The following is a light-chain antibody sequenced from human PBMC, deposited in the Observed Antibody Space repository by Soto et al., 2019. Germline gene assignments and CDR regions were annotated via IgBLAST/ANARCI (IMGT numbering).Light chain of an antibody. V-gene: IGKV3-15*01. J-gene: IGKJ4*01. Sequence: EIVMTQSPATLSVSPGERATLSCRASQSVSSNLAWYQQKPGQTPNLLIYVASTRATGITAMFSGSGSGTEFTLTISSLQSEDFAVYYCQQYNVLPLTFGGGTKVEFK. CDR2: VAS. CDR1: QSVSSN. CDR3: QQYNVLPLT.